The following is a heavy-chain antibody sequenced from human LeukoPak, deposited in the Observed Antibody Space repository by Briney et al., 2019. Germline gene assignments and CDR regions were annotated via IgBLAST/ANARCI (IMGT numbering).Heavy chain of an antibody. Sequence: ASVTVSCKPSGYTFTDYYIHWVRQPPGQGLDWMAWINPNSGGTNYTQKVQGRVTQTRDTSISSAYMELNRLRSDDTAVYYCARDHSGTYYIDALDIWGQGTMVTVSS. J-gene: IGHJ3*02. CDR3: ARDHSGTYYIDALDI. V-gene: IGHV1-2*02. CDR1: GYTFTDYY. CDR2: INPNSGGT. D-gene: IGHD3-10*01.